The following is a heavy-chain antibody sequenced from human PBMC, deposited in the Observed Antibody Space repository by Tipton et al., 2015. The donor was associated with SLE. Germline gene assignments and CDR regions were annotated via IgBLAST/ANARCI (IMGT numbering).Heavy chain of an antibody. CDR1: GGSFSSYY. V-gene: IGHV4-34*01. CDR3: ARVAGDHDAVDI. CDR2: INHSGST. D-gene: IGHD4-17*01. J-gene: IGHJ3*02. Sequence: TLSLTCAVYGGSFSSYYWSWIRQPPGKGLEWIGEINHSGSTNYNPSLKRRVTISVDTSKNQFSLKLSSVTAADTAVYYCARVAGDHDAVDIWGQGTMVTVSS.